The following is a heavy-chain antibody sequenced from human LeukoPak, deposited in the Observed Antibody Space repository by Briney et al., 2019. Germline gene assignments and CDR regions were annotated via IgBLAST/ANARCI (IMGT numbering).Heavy chain of an antibody. V-gene: IGHV3-74*01. CDR2: ISSDGSIT. CDR3: ARSLGVRGVNHDY. D-gene: IGHD3-10*01. CDR1: GFTFSTNW. J-gene: IGHJ4*02. Sequence: PGGSLRLSCAASGFTFSTNWMHWVRQAPGKGLVWVSRISSDGSITSYADSVKGRFTISRDNAKDTLYLQMNSLRAEDTAVYYCARSLGVRGVNHDYWGQGTLVTVSS.